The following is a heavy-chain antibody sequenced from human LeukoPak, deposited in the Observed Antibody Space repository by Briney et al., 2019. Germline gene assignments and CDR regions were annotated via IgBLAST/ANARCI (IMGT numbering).Heavy chain of an antibody. V-gene: IGHV4-39*01. D-gene: IGHD1-1*01. J-gene: IGHJ4*02. CDR3: ARGAGIPLDY. Sequence: SETLSLTCTVSGGSISSSSYYWGWIRQPPGKGLEWIGSIYYSGSTYYNPSLKSRVTISVDTSKNQFSLKLSSVTAADTAVYYCARGAGIPLDYWGQGTLVTVSS. CDR2: IYYSGST. CDR1: GGSISSSSYY.